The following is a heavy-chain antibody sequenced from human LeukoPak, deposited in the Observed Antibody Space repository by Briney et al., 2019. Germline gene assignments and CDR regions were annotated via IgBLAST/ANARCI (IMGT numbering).Heavy chain of an antibody. D-gene: IGHD6-19*01. V-gene: IGHV4-34*01. J-gene: IGHJ4*02. CDR2: INHSGST. Sequence: SETLSLTCAVYGGSFSGYYWSWIRQPPGKGLEWIGEINHSGSTNYNPSLKSRVTISVDTSKNQFSLKLSSVTAADTAVYYCARRKKIAVADRGGTYDYWGQGTLVTVSS. CDR1: GGSFSGYY. CDR3: ARRKKIAVADRGGTYDY.